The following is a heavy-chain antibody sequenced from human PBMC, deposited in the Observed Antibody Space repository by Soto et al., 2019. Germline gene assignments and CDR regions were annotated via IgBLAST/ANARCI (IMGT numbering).Heavy chain of an antibody. V-gene: IGHV3-7*04. J-gene: IGHJ6*02. D-gene: IGHD3-22*01. CDR3: ARFYYDSSGYLPSPYYYYYGMDV. CDR2: IKQDGSEK. Sequence: GGSLRLSCAASGFTFSREWMSWVRQAPGKGLEWVANIKQDGSEKYYVDSVKGRFTISRDNAKNSLYLQMNSLRAEDTAVYYCARFYYDSSGYLPSPYYYYYGMDVWGQGT. CDR1: GFTFSREW.